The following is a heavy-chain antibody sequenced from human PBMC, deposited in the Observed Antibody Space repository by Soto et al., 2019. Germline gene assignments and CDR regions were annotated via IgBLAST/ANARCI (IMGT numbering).Heavy chain of an antibody. V-gene: IGHV3-30*18. CDR1: GFTFSSYG. CDR2: ISYDGSNK. CDR3: AKDLRRGPSGCWFDP. Sequence: GGSLRLSCAASGFTFSSYGMHWVRQAPGKGLEWVAVISYDGSNKYYADSVKGRFTISRDNSKNTLYLQMNSLRAEDTAVYYCAKDLRRGPSGCWFDPWGQGTLVTVS. D-gene: IGHD1-26*01. J-gene: IGHJ5*02.